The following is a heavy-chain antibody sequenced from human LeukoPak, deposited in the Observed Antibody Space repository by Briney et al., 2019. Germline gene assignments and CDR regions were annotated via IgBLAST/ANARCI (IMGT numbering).Heavy chain of an antibody. V-gene: IGHV3-20*01. CDR3: ARADKAYCGGDCYSDY. CDR1: GFTFDDYG. CDR2: INWNGGST. D-gene: IGHD2-21*02. Sequence: RAGGSLRLSCAASGFTFDDYGMSWVRQAPGKGMAWVSGINWNGGSTGYADSVKCRSTISRDTAKNSLYLQMKSLRAEDRGLYHCARADKAYCGGDCYSDYWGQGTLVTVSS. J-gene: IGHJ4*02.